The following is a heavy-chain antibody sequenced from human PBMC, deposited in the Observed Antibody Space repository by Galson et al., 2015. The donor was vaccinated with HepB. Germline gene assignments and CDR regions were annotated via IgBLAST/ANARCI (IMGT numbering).Heavy chain of an antibody. D-gene: IGHD4-23*01. Sequence: SLRLSCAASGFTFSSYSMNWVPQAPGKGLEWVSSISSSSSYIYYADSVKGRFTISRDNAKNSLYLQMNSLRAEDTAVYYCARSGGNSGFWFDPWGQGTLVTVSS. CDR3: ARSGGNSGFWFDP. V-gene: IGHV3-21*01. CDR2: ISSSSSYI. J-gene: IGHJ5*02. CDR1: GFTFSSYS.